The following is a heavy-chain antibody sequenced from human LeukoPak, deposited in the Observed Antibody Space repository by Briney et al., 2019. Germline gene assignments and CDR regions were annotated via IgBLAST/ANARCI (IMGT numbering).Heavy chain of an antibody. J-gene: IGHJ4*02. CDR1: GYTFTSYG. CDR3: ASSRAGGYFDY. D-gene: IGHD3-16*01. Sequence: RASVKVSCKASGYTFTSYGISWVRQAPGQGLEWMGWISAYNGNTNYAQKLQGRVTMTTDTSTSRAYMGLRSLRSDDTAVYYCASSRAGGYFDYWGQGTLVTVSS. CDR2: ISAYNGNT. V-gene: IGHV1-18*04.